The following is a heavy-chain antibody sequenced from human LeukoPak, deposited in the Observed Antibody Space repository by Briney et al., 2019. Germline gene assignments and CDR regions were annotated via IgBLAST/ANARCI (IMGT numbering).Heavy chain of an antibody. V-gene: IGHV1-69*13. CDR3: ARSEVVPAAIPGAFDI. D-gene: IGHD2-2*02. CDR1: GGTFSSYA. J-gene: IGHJ3*02. CDR2: IIPIFGTA. Sequence: ASVKVSCKASGGTFSSYAISWVRQAPGQGLEWMGGIIPIFGTANYAQKFQGRVTITADESTSTAYMELSSLRSEDTAVYYCARSEVVPAAIPGAFDIWGQGTMVTVSS.